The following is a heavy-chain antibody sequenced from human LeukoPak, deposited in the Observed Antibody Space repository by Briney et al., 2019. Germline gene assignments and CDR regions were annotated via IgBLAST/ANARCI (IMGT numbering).Heavy chain of an antibody. CDR3: AKGYSSGWHNWFDP. D-gene: IGHD6-19*01. CDR2: IIPIFGTA. Sequence: GASVKVSFKASGGTFTSYAISWVRQAPGQGRGWRGGIIPIFGTANYAQKFQGRVTITTDDSTSTAYMELSSLRSEDTAVYYCAKGYSSGWHNWFDPWGQGTLVTVSS. CDR1: GGTFTSYA. V-gene: IGHV1-69*05. J-gene: IGHJ5*02.